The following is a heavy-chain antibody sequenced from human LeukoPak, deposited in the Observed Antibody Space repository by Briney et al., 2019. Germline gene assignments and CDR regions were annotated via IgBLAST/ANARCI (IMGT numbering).Heavy chain of an antibody. CDR1: GGSISGYY. D-gene: IGHD5-12*01. J-gene: IGHJ4*02. CDR3: ARGDPGYSGYYFDY. CDR2: IYTSGNT. Sequence: RTSETLSLTCTVSGGSISGYYWSWIRQPAGKGLVWIGRIYTSGNTNYNPSLKSRVTMSVDTSKNQFSLRLSSVTAADTAVYYCARGDPGYSGYYFDYWGQGTLVTVSS. V-gene: IGHV4-4*07.